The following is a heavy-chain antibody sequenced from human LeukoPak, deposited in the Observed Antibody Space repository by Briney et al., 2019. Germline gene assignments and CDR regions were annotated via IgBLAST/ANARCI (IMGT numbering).Heavy chain of an antibody. CDR1: GGTFSGYA. CDR3: ARGLGSTIFGVAAPDNWFDP. CDR2: IIPIFGTA. D-gene: IGHD3-3*01. V-gene: IGHV1-69*05. Sequence: SVKVSCKASGGTFSGYAISWVRQAPGQGLEWMGGIIPIFGTATYAQKFQGRVTITTDESTSTAYMELSSLRSEDTAVYYCARGLGSTIFGVAAPDNWFDPWGQGTLVTVSS. J-gene: IGHJ5*02.